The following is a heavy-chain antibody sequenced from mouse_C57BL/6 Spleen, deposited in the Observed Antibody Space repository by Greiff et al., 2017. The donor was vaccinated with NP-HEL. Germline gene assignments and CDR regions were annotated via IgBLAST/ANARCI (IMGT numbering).Heavy chain of an antibody. V-gene: IGHV1-69*01. CDR3: ARGRRILGSSDAMDY. Sequence: VQLQQSGAELVMPGASVKLSCKASGYTFTSYWMHWVKQRPGQGLEWIGEIDPSDSYTNYNQKFKGKSTLTVDKSSSTAYMQLSSLTSEDSAVYYCARGRRILGSSDAMDYWGQGTSVTVSS. CDR1: GYTFTSYW. J-gene: IGHJ4*01. CDR2: IDPSDSYT. D-gene: IGHD1-1*01.